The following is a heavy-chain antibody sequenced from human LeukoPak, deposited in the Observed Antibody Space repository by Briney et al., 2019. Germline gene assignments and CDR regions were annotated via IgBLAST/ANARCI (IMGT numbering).Heavy chain of an antibody. CDR3: ARTVDSSGFDVFDI. D-gene: IGHD3-22*01. V-gene: IGHV4-31*03. J-gene: IGHJ3*02. Sequence: SQTLSLTCTVSGGSISSGGYYWSWIRQHPGKGLEWIGYIFYSGTNYYNPSLKSRVTISMDTSKNQFPLILSSVTAADTAVYYCARTVDSSGFDVFDIWGQGTMVTVSS. CDR2: IFYSGTN. CDR1: GGSISSGGYY.